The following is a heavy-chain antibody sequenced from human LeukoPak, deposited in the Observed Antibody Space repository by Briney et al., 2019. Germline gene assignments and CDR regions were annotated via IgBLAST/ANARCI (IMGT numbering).Heavy chain of an antibody. D-gene: IGHD3-22*01. CDR2: IYYSGST. CDR3: ARDRPNYYDTSGYYYRPNYFDY. Sequence: SETLSLTCTVSGGSISRSSYYWGWIRQPPGKGLEWIGSIYYSGSTYYNLSLKSRVTISVDTSKNQFSLKLSSVTAADTAVYYCARDRPNYYDTSGYYYRPNYFDYWGQGTLVTVSS. V-gene: IGHV4-39*07. CDR1: GGSISRSSYY. J-gene: IGHJ4*02.